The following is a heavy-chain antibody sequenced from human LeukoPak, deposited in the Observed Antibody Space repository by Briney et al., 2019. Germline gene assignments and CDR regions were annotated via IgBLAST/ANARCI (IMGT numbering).Heavy chain of an antibody. CDR2: IYDSGST. CDR1: SGSIFSSNW. D-gene: IGHD3-22*01. Sequence: TSETLSLTCAVSSGSIFSSNWWSWIRQPPGKGLEWIGYIYDSGSTNYNPSLKSRVTISVDTSKNQFSLKLSSVTAADTAVYYCASLTTAEAFDIWGQGTMVTVSS. V-gene: IGHV4-59*01. CDR3: ASLTTAEAFDI. J-gene: IGHJ3*02.